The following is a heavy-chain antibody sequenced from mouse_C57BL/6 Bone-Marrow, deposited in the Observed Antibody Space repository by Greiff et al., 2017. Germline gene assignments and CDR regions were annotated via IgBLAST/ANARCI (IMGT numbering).Heavy chain of an antibody. J-gene: IGHJ3*01. CDR3: ARGAY. V-gene: IGHV1-80*01. Sequence: LVESGAELVKPGASVKISCKASGYAFSSYWMNWGKQRPGKGLEWIGQIFPGDGDTNSNGKFKGKATLTADKSSSTAYMQLSSLTSEDSAVYFCARGAYWGQGTLVTVSA. CDR1: GYAFSSYW. CDR2: IFPGDGDT.